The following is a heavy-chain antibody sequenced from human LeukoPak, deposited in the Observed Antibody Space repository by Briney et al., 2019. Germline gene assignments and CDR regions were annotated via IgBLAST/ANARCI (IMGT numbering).Heavy chain of an antibody. CDR1: GYTFTSYD. V-gene: IGHV1-8*03. CDR3: ARMYYYDSSGSHINWFDP. Sequence: ASVKVSCKASGYTFTSYDINWVRQATGQGLEWMGWMNPNSGNTGYAQKFQGRVTITRNTSISTAYMELSSLRSEDTAIYYCARMYYYDSSGSHINWFDPWGQGTLVTASS. D-gene: IGHD3-22*01. J-gene: IGHJ5*02. CDR2: MNPNSGNT.